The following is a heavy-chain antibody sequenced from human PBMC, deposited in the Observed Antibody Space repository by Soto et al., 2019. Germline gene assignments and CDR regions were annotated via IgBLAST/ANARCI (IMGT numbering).Heavy chain of an antibody. D-gene: IGHD6-13*01. Sequence: TSETLSLTCAVSGYSISSGYYWGWIRQPPGKGLEWIGSICHSGSTYYNPSLKSRVTISVDTSKNQFSLKLSSVTAADTAVYYCARDYSSSWFPGGYYYYYGMDVWGQGTTVTVSS. CDR3: ARDYSSSWFPGGYYYYYGMDV. V-gene: IGHV4-38-2*02. CDR1: GYSISSGYY. CDR2: ICHSGST. J-gene: IGHJ6*02.